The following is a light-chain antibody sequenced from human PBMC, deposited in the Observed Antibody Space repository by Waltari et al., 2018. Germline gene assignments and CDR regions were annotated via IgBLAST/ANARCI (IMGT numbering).Light chain of an antibody. CDR1: SSNIGAGYD. Sequence: QSVLTQPPSVSGAPGQRVTISCTGSSSNIGAGYDVHWYQQFPGTATKPLIQDNGNRPSGPPDRFAGSKSGTSSFLAITGLQAEDEADYYCQAYDNSLSGSWVFGGGTRLTVL. V-gene: IGLV1-40*01. J-gene: IGLJ3*02. CDR2: DNG. CDR3: QAYDNSLSGSWV.